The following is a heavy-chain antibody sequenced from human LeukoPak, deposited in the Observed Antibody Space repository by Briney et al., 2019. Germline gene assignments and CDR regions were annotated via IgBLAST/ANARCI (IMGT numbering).Heavy chain of an antibody. J-gene: IGHJ3*02. D-gene: IGHD3-22*01. CDR2: INPNSGGT. Sequence: EASVKVSCKASGYTFTGYYMHWVRQAPGQGLEWMGWINPNSGGTNYAQKFQGRVTMTRDTSISTAYMELSSLRSEDTAVYYCARDSTGIVVAIGDAFDIWGQGTMVTVSS. V-gene: IGHV1-2*02. CDR3: ARDSTGIVVAIGDAFDI. CDR1: GYTFTGYY.